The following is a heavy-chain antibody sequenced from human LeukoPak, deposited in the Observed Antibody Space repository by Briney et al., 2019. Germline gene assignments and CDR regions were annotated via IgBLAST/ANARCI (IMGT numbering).Heavy chain of an antibody. CDR2: IIPIFGTA. J-gene: IGHJ4*02. CDR3: ARVNLELHGRYLFDY. V-gene: IGHV1-69*13. D-gene: IGHD1-7*01. Sequence: SVKVSCKASGGTFSSYAISWVRQAPGQGLEWMGGIIPIFGTANCAQKFQGRVTITADESTSTAYMELSSLRSEDTAVYYCARVNLELHGRYLFDYWGQGTLVTVSS. CDR1: GGTFSSYA.